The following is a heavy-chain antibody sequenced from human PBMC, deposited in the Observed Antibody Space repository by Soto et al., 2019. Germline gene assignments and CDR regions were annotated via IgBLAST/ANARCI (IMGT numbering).Heavy chain of an antibody. CDR2: IISSISYI. Sequence: GGSLRLSCAASGFTFSGYNMNWVRQAPGKGLEWVSSIISSISYIYYADSVKGRFTISRDNAKNSLYLQMNGLRAEDTAMYYCARVWVGPTPGGGLGYWGQGALVTVSS. CDR1: GFTFSGYN. CDR3: ARVWVGPTPGGGLGY. D-gene: IGHD1-26*01. J-gene: IGHJ4*02. V-gene: IGHV3-21*06.